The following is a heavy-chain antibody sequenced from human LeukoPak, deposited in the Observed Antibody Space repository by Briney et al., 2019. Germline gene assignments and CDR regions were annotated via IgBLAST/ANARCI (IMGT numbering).Heavy chain of an antibody. V-gene: IGHV1-69*05. CDR2: IIPVFDTA. CDR1: GDTFSNYD. J-gene: IGHJ4*02. D-gene: IGHD6-13*01. CDR3: ALSAEKQLVYFDF. Sequence: ASVNLSCNASGDTFSNYDGTWGRQAPGQGLEWMGRIIPVFDTAKYAQNFQGRVTMTTDESSSTAYMELYSLRSEDTAVYYCALSAEKQLVYFDFWGQGTLVTVSS.